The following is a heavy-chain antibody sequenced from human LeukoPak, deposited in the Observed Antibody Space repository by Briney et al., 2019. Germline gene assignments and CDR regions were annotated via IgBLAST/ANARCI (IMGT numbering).Heavy chain of an antibody. CDR3: TRDQYSSGWYDILFDY. CDR2: IRSKIYGGTT. V-gene: IGHV3-49*03. J-gene: IGHJ4*02. CDR1: GFTFGDYA. Sequence: GGSLRLSCTASGFTFGDYARSWFRQAPGKGLEWVGFIRSKIYGGTTEYAASVKGRFTISRDDSKSIAYLQMNSLKTEDTAVYYCTRDQYSSGWYDILFDYWGQGTLVTVSS. D-gene: IGHD6-19*01.